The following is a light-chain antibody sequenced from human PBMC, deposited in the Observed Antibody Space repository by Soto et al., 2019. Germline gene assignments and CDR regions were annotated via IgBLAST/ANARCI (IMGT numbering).Light chain of an antibody. V-gene: IGLV2-14*03. CDR3: SSYTISTTWV. J-gene: IGLJ3*02. CDR2: EVS. Sequence: ALTQPASVSGSPGQSITISCSGTSSDIGSSNSVSWYQQHPGKVPKLIIYEVSNRPSGVSHRFSASKSGNTASLTISGLQAEDEADYYCSSYTISTTWVFGGGTKVTVL. CDR1: SSDIGSSNS.